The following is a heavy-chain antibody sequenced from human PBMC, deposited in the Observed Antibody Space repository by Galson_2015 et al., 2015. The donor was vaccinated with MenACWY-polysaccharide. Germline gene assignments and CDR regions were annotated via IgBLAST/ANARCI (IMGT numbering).Heavy chain of an antibody. J-gene: IGHJ3*02. D-gene: IGHD1-1*01. Sequence: SLRLSCAASGFTFSNYGMHWVRQAPGKGLEWMAVIWYDESDEHYADSVKGRFTISRDNSKNALYLQMNGLRAEDTAVYYCARADRNDGGRALDIWGQGTMVTVSS. CDR1: GFTFSNYG. V-gene: IGHV3-33*01. CDR2: IWYDESDE. CDR3: ARADRNDGGRALDI.